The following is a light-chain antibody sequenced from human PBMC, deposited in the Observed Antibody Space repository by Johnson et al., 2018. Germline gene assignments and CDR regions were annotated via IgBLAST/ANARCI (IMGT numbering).Light chain of an antibody. CDR2: ENN. Sequence: QSVLTQPPSVSAAPGQKVTISCSGSSSNIGNNYVSWYQQLPGTAPKLLIYENNKRPSGIPDRFSGSKSGTSATLGITGLQTGDEADCYCGTWESSLSAGNFFGTGTKVTVL. CDR3: GTWESSLSAGNF. V-gene: IGLV1-51*02. CDR1: SSNIGNNY. J-gene: IGLJ1*01.